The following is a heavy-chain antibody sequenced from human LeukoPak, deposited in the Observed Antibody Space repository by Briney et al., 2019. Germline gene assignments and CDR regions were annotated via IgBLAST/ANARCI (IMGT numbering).Heavy chain of an antibody. V-gene: IGHV3-74*01. CDR1: GFTFSSYW. J-gene: IGHJ4*02. CDR2: INSDGSST. CDR3: ARGMKALVMVYARTKSYFDY. D-gene: IGHD2-8*01. Sequence: PGGSLRLSCAASGFTFSSYWMHWVRQAPGKGLVWVSRINSDGSSTSYADSVKGRFTISRDNSKNTLYLQMNSLRAEDTAVYYCARGMKALVMVYARTKSYFDYWGQGTLVTVSS.